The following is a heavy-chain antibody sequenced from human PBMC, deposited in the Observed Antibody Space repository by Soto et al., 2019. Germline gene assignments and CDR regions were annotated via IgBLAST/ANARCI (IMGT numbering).Heavy chain of an antibody. V-gene: IGHV1-69*02. D-gene: IGHD2-2*01. CDR3: ARTGYCSSTSCYLSWFDP. CDR2: IIPILGIA. Sequence: QVQLVQSGAEVKKPGSSVKVSCKASGGTFSSYPISWVRQAPGQGLEWMGRIIPILGIANYAQKFQGRVTITADKSTSTAYMELSSLRSEDTAVYYCARTGYCSSTSCYLSWFDPWGQGTLVTVSS. CDR1: GGTFSSYP. J-gene: IGHJ5*02.